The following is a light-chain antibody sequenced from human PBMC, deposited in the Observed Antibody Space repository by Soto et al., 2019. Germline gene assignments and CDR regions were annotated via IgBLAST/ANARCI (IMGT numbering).Light chain of an antibody. J-gene: IGLJ1*01. CDR2: EVT. Sequence: QSLLTQPSSGSGSPGQSITISCTGSSSDVGAYNFVSWYQHHPGKAPKLILYEVTTRPSGVSSRFSGSKSGNTASLTISGLQADDEANYYCSSYTSSNTPYVYGTGTKVTVL. V-gene: IGLV2-14*01. CDR3: SSYTSSNTPYV. CDR1: SSDVGAYNF.